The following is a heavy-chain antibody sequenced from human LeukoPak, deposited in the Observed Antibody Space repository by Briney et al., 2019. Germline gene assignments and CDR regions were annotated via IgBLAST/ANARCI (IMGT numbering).Heavy chain of an antibody. D-gene: IGHD3-16*02. CDR2: INPNSGGT. CDR1: GYTFTGYY. Sequence: ASVKVSCRASGYTFTGYYMHWVRQAPGQGLEWMGWINPNSGGTNYAQKFQGRVTITRDTSISTAYMELSRLRSDDTAVYYCASDHRSYPSYYFDYWGQGTLVTVSS. CDR3: ASDHRSYPSYYFDY. V-gene: IGHV1-2*02. J-gene: IGHJ4*02.